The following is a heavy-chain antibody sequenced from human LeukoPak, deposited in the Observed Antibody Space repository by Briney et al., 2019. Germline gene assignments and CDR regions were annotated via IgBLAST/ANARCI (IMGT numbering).Heavy chain of an antibody. CDR1: GGSISSYY. D-gene: IGHD2-15*01. CDR3: VRSSTYHLFDD. V-gene: IGHV4-59*08. CDR2: MYYSGST. J-gene: IGHJ4*02. Sequence: SETLSLTCTVSGGSISSYYCSWIRQPPGKGLEWIGYMYYSGSTNYNPTLKSRVTISVDMSKDQFSLKLSSVTAADTAVYYCVRSSTYHLFDDWGQGTLVTVSS.